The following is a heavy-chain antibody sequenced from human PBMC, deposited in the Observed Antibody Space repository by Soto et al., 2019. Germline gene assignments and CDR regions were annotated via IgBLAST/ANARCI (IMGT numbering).Heavy chain of an antibody. CDR3: ARVKYDSSGYYHFDY. J-gene: IGHJ4*02. D-gene: IGHD3-22*01. CDR2: IIPIFGTA. Sequence: SVKVSCKASGGTFSSYAISWVRQAPGQGLEWMGGIIPIFGTANYAQKFQGRVTITADESTSTAYMELSSLRSEDTAVYYCARVKYDSSGYYHFDYWGQGTLVTVSS. CDR1: GGTFSSYA. V-gene: IGHV1-69*13.